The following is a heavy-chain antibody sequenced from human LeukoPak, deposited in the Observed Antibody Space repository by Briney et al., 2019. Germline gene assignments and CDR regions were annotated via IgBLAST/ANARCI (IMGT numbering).Heavy chain of an antibody. CDR3: AQPDF. J-gene: IGHJ4*02. V-gene: IGHV3-30*02. Sequence: PGGSLRLSCVASGITFRSSSMHWVRQAPGKGLEWLAFIRFDGSTKYYADSVKGRFTVSRDNPKSTLYLQMDSLRAEDTAVYYCAQPDFWGQGTLVTVSS. CDR1: GITFRSSS. CDR2: IRFDGSTK.